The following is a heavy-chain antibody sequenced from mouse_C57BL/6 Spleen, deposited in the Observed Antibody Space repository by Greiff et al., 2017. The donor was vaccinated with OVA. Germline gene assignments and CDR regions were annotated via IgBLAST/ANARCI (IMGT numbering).Heavy chain of an antibody. Sequence: VQLQQPGAVLVKPGASVKLSCKASGYTFTSYWMHWVKQRPGQGLEWIGTIHPSSGSTNYNEKFKSKATLTVDKSSSTAYMQLSSLTTEDSAVYYSARSPNYSDYWGPGTTLTVSS. CDR2: IHPSSGST. CDR1: GYTFTSYW. V-gene: IGHV1-64*01. CDR3: ARSPNYSDY. J-gene: IGHJ2*01.